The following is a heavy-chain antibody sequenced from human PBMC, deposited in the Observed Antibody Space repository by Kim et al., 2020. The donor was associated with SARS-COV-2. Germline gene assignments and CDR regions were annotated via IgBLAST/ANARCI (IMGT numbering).Heavy chain of an antibody. CDR3: ARRGY. Sequence: SETLSLTCTVTNSSIRNPYYWGWIRQPPGKGLEWIGSTFHSGRTYYNPSLKSRVTISLDTSENQFSLKLTSVTAADTAVYYCARRGYWGQGTLVTVSS. J-gene: IGHJ4*02. CDR1: NSSIRNPYY. CDR2: TFHSGRT. V-gene: IGHV4-38-2*02.